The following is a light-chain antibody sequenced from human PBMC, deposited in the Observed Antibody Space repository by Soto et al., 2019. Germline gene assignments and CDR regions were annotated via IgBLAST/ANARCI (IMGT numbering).Light chain of an antibody. CDR3: QKRGNWPH. V-gene: IGKV3-11*01. CDR1: QSVSSS. CDR2: GAS. J-gene: IGKJ5*01. Sequence: EIVMTQSPATLSVSPGERATLSCRASQSVSSSLAWYQQKPGQAPRLLIFGASIRATGIPARFIGSGSGTDFTLTISSLEPEDFAIYYCQKRGNWPHFGQGTRLEIK.